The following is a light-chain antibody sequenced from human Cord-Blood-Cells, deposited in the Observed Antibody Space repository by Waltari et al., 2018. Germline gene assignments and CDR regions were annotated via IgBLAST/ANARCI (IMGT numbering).Light chain of an antibody. J-gene: IGLJ3*02. CDR1: SSDVGSYTL. V-gene: IGLV2-23*01. CDR2: EGS. Sequence: QPALTKLAPVSGSPGQSITISCPGTSSDVGSYTLVSWYQQHPGKAPKLIIYEGSKPPSGVSNRFSGSKSGNTASLTISGLQAEDEADYYCCSYAGSSTWVFGGGTKLTVL. CDR3: CSYAGSSTWV.